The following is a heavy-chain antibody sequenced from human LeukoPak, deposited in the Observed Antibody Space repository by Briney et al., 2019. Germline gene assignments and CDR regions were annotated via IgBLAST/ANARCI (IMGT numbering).Heavy chain of an antibody. CDR3: ATGSSGSIDY. CDR2: FGPEDGET. J-gene: IGHJ4*02. Sequence: ASVKVSCKVSGCTLTEFSMHWVRQAPGKGLEWMGAFGPEDGETIYAQDFQGRVTMTEDTSTGTTYMELSSLRSEDTAVYYCATGSSGSIDYWGQGTLVTVSS. CDR1: GCTLTEFS. V-gene: IGHV1-24*01. D-gene: IGHD6-19*01.